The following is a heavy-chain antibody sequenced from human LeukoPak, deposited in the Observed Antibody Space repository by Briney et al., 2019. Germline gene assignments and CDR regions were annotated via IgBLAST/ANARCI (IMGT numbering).Heavy chain of an antibody. CDR2: IWYDGSNK. CDR1: GFTFSSYG. Sequence: PGGSLRLSCAASGFTFSSYGMHWVRQAPGKGLEWVAVIWYDGSNKYYADSVKGRFTISRDNSKNTLYLQMNSLRAEDTAVYYCARDGSIAAAGWFDPWGQGTLVTVSS. V-gene: IGHV3-33*01. J-gene: IGHJ5*02. CDR3: ARDGSIAAAGWFDP. D-gene: IGHD6-13*01.